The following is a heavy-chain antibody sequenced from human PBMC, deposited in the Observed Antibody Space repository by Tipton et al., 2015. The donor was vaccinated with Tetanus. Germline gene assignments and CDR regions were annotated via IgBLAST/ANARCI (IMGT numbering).Heavy chain of an antibody. Sequence: QSGAEVKKPGASVKVSCKASGYTFTGYYMHWVRQATGQGLEWMGWMNPNSGNTGYAQKFQGRVTMTRNTSISTAYMELSSLRSEDTAVYYCARAGDYSGSYSINYWGQGTLVAVSS. D-gene: IGHD1-26*01. CDR3: ARAGDYSGSYSINY. J-gene: IGHJ4*02. V-gene: IGHV1-8*02. CDR2: MNPNSGNT. CDR1: GYTFTGYY.